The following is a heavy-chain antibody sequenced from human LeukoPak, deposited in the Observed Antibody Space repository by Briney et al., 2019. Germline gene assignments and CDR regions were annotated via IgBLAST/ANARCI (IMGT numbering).Heavy chain of an antibody. D-gene: IGHD3-10*01. CDR1: GFTFSSYS. V-gene: IGHV3-21*04. Sequence: GGSLRLSCAASGFTFSSYSMNWVRQAPGKGLEWVSSISSSSSYVYYADSVKGRFTISRDNSKNTLYLQMNSLRAEDTAVYYCARVRITMVRGVIIYYYYYMDVWGKGTTVTISS. CDR3: ARVRITMVRGVIIYYYYYMDV. CDR2: ISSSSSYV. J-gene: IGHJ6*03.